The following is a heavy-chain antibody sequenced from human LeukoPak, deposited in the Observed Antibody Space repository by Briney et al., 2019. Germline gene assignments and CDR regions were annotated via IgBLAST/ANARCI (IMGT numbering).Heavy chain of an antibody. CDR3: ARADYDYVWGSYHLFDY. V-gene: IGHV1-46*01. CDR2: INPSGGST. J-gene: IGHJ4*02. Sequence: GASVKVSCKASGYTFTSYYMHWVRQAPGQGLEWMGIINPSGGSTSYAQKFQGRVTMTRDMSTSTVYTELSSLRSEDTAVYYCARADYDYVWGSYHLFDYWGQGTLVTVSS. D-gene: IGHD3-16*02. CDR1: GYTFTSYY.